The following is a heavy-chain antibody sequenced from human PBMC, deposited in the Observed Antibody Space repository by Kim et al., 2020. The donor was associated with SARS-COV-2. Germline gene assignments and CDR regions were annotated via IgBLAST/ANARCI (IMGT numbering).Heavy chain of an antibody. V-gene: IGHV3-21*01. CDR3: ATTHAYNWFDP. Sequence: GGSLRLSCAASGFTFSSYSMNWVRQAPGKGLEWVSSISSSSSYIYYADSVKGQSTISKDNAKHSPYLQMNSLRAEDPAVYYCATTHAYNWFDPWGQGTLVTVSS. CDR2: ISSSSSYI. J-gene: IGHJ5*02. CDR1: GFTFSSYS.